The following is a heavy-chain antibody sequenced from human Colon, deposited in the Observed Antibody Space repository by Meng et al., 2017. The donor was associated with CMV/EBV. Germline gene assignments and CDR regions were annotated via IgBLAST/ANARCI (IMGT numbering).Heavy chain of an antibody. Sequence: ASVKVSCKASGYTFTSYYMHWVRQAPGQGLEWMGIINPSGGSTSYAQKFQGRVTMTRDTSTSTVYMGLSSLRSEDTAVYYCARVGVVVPAARRDYYGMDVWGQGTTVTVSS. CDR2: INPSGGST. V-gene: IGHV1-46*01. D-gene: IGHD2-2*01. CDR1: GYTFTSYY. J-gene: IGHJ6*02. CDR3: ARVGVVVPAARRDYYGMDV.